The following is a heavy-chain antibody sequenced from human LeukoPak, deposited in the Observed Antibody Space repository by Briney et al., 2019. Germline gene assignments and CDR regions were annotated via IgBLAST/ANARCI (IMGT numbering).Heavy chain of an antibody. CDR2: MNSNSGNT. CDR3: AREGGGYCSSTSCPNGNWFDP. CDR1: GYTFINHD. Sequence: ASVKVSCKGYGYTFINHDIDWVRQAAGQGLEWMGWMNSNSGNTGYAQKFQGRVTFTRDTSISTAYMELYSLTSDDTAVYYCAREGGGYCSSTSCPNGNWFDPWGQGTLVTVSS. V-gene: IGHV1-8*03. J-gene: IGHJ5*02. D-gene: IGHD2-2*01.